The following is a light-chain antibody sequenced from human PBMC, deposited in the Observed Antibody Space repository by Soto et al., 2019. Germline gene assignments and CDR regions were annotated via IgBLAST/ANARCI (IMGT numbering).Light chain of an antibody. J-gene: IGKJ2*01. CDR3: HQYSSAPYT. V-gene: IGKV3-20*01. CDR2: GAS. Sequence: EIVLTQSPGTLSLSPGETATLSCRASQTIGSIFLFWYQQKPGQAPRLLIYGASSRATGIPDRFSGSGSGTDLTLTISRLAPDDFAVYCCHQYSSAPYTFGQGTKLEIK. CDR1: QTIGSIF.